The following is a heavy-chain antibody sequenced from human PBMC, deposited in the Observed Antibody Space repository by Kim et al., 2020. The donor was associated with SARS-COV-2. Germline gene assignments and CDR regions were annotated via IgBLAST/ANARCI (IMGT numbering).Heavy chain of an antibody. D-gene: IGHD1-26*01. Sequence: SETLSLSCTVSGGSITNYYWNWVRLSPGRGLEWIGHISYTGATIYNPSLKSRVTMSLEKSRNQFSLRLTSVTAADTAVYYCAVTLGSNYYFYGMNVWGQGTTVTVSS. V-gene: IGHV4-59*03. CDR3: AVTLGSNYYFYGMNV. CDR2: ISYTGAT. J-gene: IGHJ6*02. CDR1: GGSITNYY.